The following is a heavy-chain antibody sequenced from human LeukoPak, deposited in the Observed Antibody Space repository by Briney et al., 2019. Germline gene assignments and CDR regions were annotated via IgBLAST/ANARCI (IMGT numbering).Heavy chain of an antibody. J-gene: IGHJ5*02. CDR3: ARGGLREPQP. CDR2: IYTSGST. D-gene: IGHD3-16*01. V-gene: IGHV4-61*02. CDR1: GGSISSGSYY. Sequence: SQTLSLTCTVSGGSISSGSYYWSWIRQPAGKGLEWIGRIYTSGSTNYNPSLKSRVTISVDTSKNQFSLKLSSVTAADTAVYYCARGGLREPQPWGQGTLVTVSS.